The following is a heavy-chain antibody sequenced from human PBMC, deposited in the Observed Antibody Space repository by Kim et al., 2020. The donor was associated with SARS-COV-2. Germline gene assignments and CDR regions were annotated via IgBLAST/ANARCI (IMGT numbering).Heavy chain of an antibody. Sequence: SETLSLTCTVSGGSISSSSYYWGWIRQPPGKGREGIGSIYYSGSTYYNPSLKSRVTISVDTSKNQFSLKLSSVTAADTAVYYCARDRLPPGGWELLGHFDYWGQGTLVTVSS. CDR2: IYYSGST. D-gene: IGHD1-26*01. CDR3: ARDRLPPGGWELLGHFDY. J-gene: IGHJ4*02. V-gene: IGHV4-39*07. CDR1: GGSISSSSYY.